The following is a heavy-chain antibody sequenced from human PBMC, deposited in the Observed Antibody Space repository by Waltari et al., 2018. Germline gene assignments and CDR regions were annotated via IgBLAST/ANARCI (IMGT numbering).Heavy chain of an antibody. CDR2: IIPICGTA. D-gene: IGHD3-10*01. CDR1: GGTFSSYA. Sequence: QVQLVQSGAEVKKPGSSVKVSCKASGGTFSSYAISWVRPAPGQGLEWIGRIIPICGTATYAQKFQGRVTITADTSPSPAYMELSSLRSEDTAVYYCARDRGDGYNPYYFDYWGQGTLVTVSS. J-gene: IGHJ4*02. V-gene: IGHV1-69*13. CDR3: ARDRGDGYNPYYFDY.